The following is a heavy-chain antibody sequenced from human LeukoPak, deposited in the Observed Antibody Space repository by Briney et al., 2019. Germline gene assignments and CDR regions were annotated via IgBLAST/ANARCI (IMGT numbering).Heavy chain of an antibody. D-gene: IGHD4-23*01. Sequence: PSETLSLTCTVSGGSISSGDYYWSWIRQPPGEGLEWIGEIYHNGATNYNPSLKSRVTMLLDKSKNQFFLKLNSVTAADTAVYYRARNGGNSDYDYWGQGTLVTVSA. CDR2: IYHNGAT. V-gene: IGHV4-39*07. CDR1: GGSISSGDYY. CDR3: ARNGGNSDYDY. J-gene: IGHJ4*02.